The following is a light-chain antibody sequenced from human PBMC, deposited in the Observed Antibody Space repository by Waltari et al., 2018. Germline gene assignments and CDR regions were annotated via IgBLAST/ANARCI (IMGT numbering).Light chain of an antibody. Sequence: DIQLTQSPSFLSASVGDRVTINCRASQGLTSYFAWYQQKPGNAPKLLIYGASTLQSGVPSRFSGSGSGTEFTLTISSLQPEDSATYYCQQLNSYPITFGQGTRVESK. CDR1: QGLTSY. CDR3: QQLNSYPIT. CDR2: GAS. V-gene: IGKV1-9*01. J-gene: IGKJ5*01.